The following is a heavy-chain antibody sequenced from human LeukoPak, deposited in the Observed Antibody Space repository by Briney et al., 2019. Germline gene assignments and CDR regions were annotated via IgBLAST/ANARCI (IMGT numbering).Heavy chain of an antibody. J-gene: IGHJ4*02. V-gene: IGHV1-69*13. D-gene: IGHD6-6*01. CDR3: ARVLGSSSSSYFDY. CDR2: IIPIFGTA. CDR1: GYTFTSYY. Sequence: SVKVSCKASGYTFTSYYMHWVRQAPGQGLEWMGGIIPIFGTANYAQKFQGRVTITADESTSTAYMELSSLRSEDTAVYYCARVLGSSSSSYFDYWGQGTLVTVSS.